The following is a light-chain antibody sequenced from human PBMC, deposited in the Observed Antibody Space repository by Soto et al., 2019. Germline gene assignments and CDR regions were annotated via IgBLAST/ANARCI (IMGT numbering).Light chain of an antibody. J-gene: IGKJ4*01. CDR1: QGVSRK. CDR3: QQYHTWPIT. CDR2: GAS. V-gene: IGKV3-15*01. Sequence: DIVMTQSPATLSVAPGERVTFSCRASQGVSRKLAWYQHKPGQAPRLLISGASTGATGIPARFSGSGSGTEFTLTIISLHSEDCAIHYCQQYHTWPITFGGGTKVEIK.